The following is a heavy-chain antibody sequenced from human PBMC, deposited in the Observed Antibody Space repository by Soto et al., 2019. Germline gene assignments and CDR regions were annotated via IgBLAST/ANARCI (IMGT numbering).Heavy chain of an antibody. V-gene: IGHV3-23*01. J-gene: IGHJ4*02. D-gene: IGHD2-21*02. CDR1: GFTFSSYD. CDR2: ITSSGGAT. CDR3: AKYIGGGGYWYDY. Sequence: GGSLRLSCAASGFTFSSYDMTWVRQAPGKGLEWVSTITSSGGATYYADSVKGRFTISRDNSRNALYLQMNNLRAEDTAVYYCAKYIGGGGYWYDYWGQGTLVNVSS.